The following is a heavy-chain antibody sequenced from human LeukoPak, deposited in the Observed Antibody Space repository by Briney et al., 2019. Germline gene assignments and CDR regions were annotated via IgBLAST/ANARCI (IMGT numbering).Heavy chain of an antibody. J-gene: IGHJ4*02. CDR3: ARDSRLYYYDSSGYIDY. Sequence: GGSLRLSCAASGFTFSSYWMSWVRQAPGKGLEWVANIKQDGSEKYYVDSVKGRFTISRDNAKNSLYLQMNSLRDEDTAVYYCARDSRLYYYDSSGYIDYWGQGTLVTVSS. CDR2: IKQDGSEK. V-gene: IGHV3-7*01. CDR1: GFTFSSYW. D-gene: IGHD3-22*01.